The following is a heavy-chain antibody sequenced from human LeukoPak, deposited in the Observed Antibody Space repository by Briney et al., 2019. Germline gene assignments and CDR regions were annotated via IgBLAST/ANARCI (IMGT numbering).Heavy chain of an antibody. D-gene: IGHD1-26*01. CDR2: ITSSSSYA. CDR3: ARYSGTFSNSYFDC. V-gene: IGHV3-21*01. CDR1: GFTFSTYN. Sequence: GGSLRLSCEASGFTFSTYNMNWVRQAPGKRLEWVSSITSSSSYAFYADSVKGRFTISRDNAKSSLYLQMNNLRAEDTAVYYCARYSGTFSNSYFDCWGQGTLVTVSS. J-gene: IGHJ4*02.